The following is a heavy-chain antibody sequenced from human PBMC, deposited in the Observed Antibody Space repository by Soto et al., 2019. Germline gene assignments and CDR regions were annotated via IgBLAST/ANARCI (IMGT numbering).Heavy chain of an antibody. D-gene: IGHD6-13*01. CDR1: GGSFSGYY. CDR3: ARGPGGIAAAGNY. V-gene: IGHV4-34*01. CDR2: INHSGST. Sequence: QVQLQQWGAGLLKPSETLSLTCAVYGGSFSGYYWSWIRQPPGKGLEWIGEINHSGSTNYNPSLNSRVTISVDTSKNQFSLKLSSVTAADTAVYYCARGPGGIAAAGNYWGQGTLVTVSS. J-gene: IGHJ4*02.